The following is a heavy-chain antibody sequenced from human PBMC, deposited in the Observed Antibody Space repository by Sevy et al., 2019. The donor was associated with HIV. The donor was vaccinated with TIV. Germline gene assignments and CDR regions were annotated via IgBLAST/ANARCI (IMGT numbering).Heavy chain of an antibody. J-gene: IGHJ4*02. CDR1: GGPISTCTNF. Sequence: SETLSLTCIVSGGPISTCTNFWGWIRQPPGKGLEWFGSIYCGGSTYYNPSLRSRVAISVATSKNQFSLKVNSVSAADTAVYYCARGRITFFDDWGQGALVTVSS. CDR3: ARGRITFFDD. D-gene: IGHD3-16*01. V-gene: IGHV4-39*01. CDR2: IYCGGST.